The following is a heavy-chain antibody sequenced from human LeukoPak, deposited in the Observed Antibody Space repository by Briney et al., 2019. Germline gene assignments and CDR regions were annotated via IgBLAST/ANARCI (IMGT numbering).Heavy chain of an antibody. J-gene: IGHJ4*02. D-gene: IGHD2-15*01. CDR1: GFTFSSYG. Sequence: GGSLRLSCAASGFTFSSYGMSWVRQAPGKGLEWVSVISGSGGTTYYADSVKGRFTISRDNSKNTLYLQMNSLRAEDTAMYYCTRVSLLLIGDSWGQGTLVTVSS. CDR3: TRVSLLLIGDS. V-gene: IGHV3-23*01. CDR2: ISGSGGTT.